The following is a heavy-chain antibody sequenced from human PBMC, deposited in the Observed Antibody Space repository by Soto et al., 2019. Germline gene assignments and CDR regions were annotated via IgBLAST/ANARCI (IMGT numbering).Heavy chain of an antibody. CDR1: GFTFSSYW. J-gene: IGHJ4*02. CDR3: ARDSTAAYYDFWSGYYTRYFDY. CDR2: IKQDGSEK. Sequence: EVQLVESGGGLVQPGGSLRLSCAASGFTFSSYWMSWVRQAPGKGLEWVANIKQDGSEKYYVDSVKGRFTISRDNAKNSLYLQMNRLRAEDTAVYYCARDSTAAYYDFWSGYYTRYFDYWGQGTLVTVSS. V-gene: IGHV3-7*03. D-gene: IGHD3-3*01.